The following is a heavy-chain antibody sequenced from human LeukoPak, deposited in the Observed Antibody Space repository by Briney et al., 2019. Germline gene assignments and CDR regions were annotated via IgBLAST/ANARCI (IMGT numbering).Heavy chain of an antibody. CDR2: IKQDGSEK. J-gene: IGHJ3*02. CDR3: ARGAREALPDDDAFDI. V-gene: IGHV3-7*01. CDR1: GFTFSDYY. D-gene: IGHD1-26*01. Sequence: PGGSLRLSCAASGFTFSDYYMSWIRQAPGKGLEWVANIKQDGSEKYYVDSVKGRFTISRDNAKNSLYLQMNSLRAEDTAVYYCARGAREALPDDDAFDIWGQGTMVTVSS.